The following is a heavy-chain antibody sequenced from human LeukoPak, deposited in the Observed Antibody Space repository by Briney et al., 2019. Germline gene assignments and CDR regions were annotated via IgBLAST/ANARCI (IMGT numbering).Heavy chain of an antibody. J-gene: IGHJ5*02. CDR2: ISWNSGSI. Sequence: GGSLRLSCAASGFSFDDYAMHWVRQAPGKGLEWVSGISWNSGSIGYAASVKGRFTISRDNAKNSLNLQMNSLRPDDTALYYCAKDKLFRGVITGFDPWGQGTLVTVSS. CDR3: AKDKLFRGVITGFDP. V-gene: IGHV3-9*01. D-gene: IGHD3-10*01. CDR1: GFSFDDYA.